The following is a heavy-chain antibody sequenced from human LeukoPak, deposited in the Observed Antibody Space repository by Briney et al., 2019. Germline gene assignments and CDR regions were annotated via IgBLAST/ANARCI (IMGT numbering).Heavy chain of an antibody. CDR2: IYYSGST. CDR3: ASIVVPAAIGY. D-gene: IGHD2-2*01. Sequence: PSETLSLTCTVSGGSISSSSYYWGWIRQPPGKGLEWIGSIYYSGSTYYNPSLKSRVTISVDTSKNQFSLKLSSVTAADTAVYYCASIVVPAAIGYWGQGTLVTVSS. CDR1: GGSISSSSYY. J-gene: IGHJ4*02. V-gene: IGHV4-39*01.